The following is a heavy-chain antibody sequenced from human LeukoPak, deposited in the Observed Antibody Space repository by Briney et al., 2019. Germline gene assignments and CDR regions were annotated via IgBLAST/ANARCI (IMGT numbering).Heavy chain of an antibody. CDR3: AKGEMDTAGGSLDAFDI. CDR2: IRFDGSNK. V-gene: IGHV3-30*02. CDR1: GFTFSSYG. Sequence: GGSLRLSCAASGFTFSSYGMHWVRQAPGKGLEWVAFIRFDGSNKYYAYSVKGRFTISRDNSKNTLYLQMNSLRAEDTAVYYCAKGEMDTAGGSLDAFDIWGKGTMVTVSS. D-gene: IGHD5-18*01. J-gene: IGHJ3*02.